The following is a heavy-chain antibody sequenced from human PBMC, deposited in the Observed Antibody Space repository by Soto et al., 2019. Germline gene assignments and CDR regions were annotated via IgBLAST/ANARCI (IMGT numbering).Heavy chain of an antibody. CDR1: GYTFTGYY. V-gene: IGHV1-2*02. J-gene: IGHJ4*02. CDR2: INPISGGT. CDR3: ARAQLTAPDC. Sequence: GASVKVSCKASGYTFTGYYMHWVRQAPGQGLEWVGWINPISGGTNYAQKFQGRVTMTRDTPVNTAYLEVSRLRSDDTAVYYCARAQLTAPDCWGQGTLVTVSS. D-gene: IGHD2-21*02.